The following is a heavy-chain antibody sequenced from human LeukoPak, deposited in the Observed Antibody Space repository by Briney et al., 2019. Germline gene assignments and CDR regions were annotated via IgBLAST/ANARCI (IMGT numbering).Heavy chain of an antibody. J-gene: IGHJ4*02. V-gene: IGHV4-4*02. CDR2: VYHSGST. Sequence: SGTLSLTCAVSGDSISTNHWWSWVRQPPGKGLEWIGEVYHSGSTNYNPSLKSRVTISVDKSKNLFSLKLTSVTAADTAMYHCASARWDYWGQGTLVTVSS. D-gene: IGHD5-24*01. CDR3: ASARWDY. CDR1: GDSISTNHW.